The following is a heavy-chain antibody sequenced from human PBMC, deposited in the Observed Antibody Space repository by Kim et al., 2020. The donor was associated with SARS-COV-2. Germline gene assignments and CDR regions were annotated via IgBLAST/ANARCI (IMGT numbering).Heavy chain of an antibody. CDR2: IKQDGSEK. CDR3: ARVGSITIFGVVITRASPKPYGMDV. CDR1: GFTFSSYW. J-gene: IGHJ6*02. Sequence: GGSLRLSCAASGFTFSSYWMSWVRQAPGKGLEWVANIKQDGSEKYYVDSVKGRFTISRDNAKNSLYLQMNSLRAEDTAVYYCARVGSITIFGVVITRASPKPYGMDVWGQGTTVTVSS. D-gene: IGHD3-3*01. V-gene: IGHV3-7*01.